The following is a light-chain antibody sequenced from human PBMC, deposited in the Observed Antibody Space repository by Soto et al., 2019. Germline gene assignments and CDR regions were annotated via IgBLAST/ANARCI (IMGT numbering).Light chain of an antibody. J-gene: IGKJ2*01. V-gene: IGKV3-20*01. CDR2: DAS. CDR1: QSVSSSY. CDR3: QQYGSSPWYT. Sequence: EIVLTQSPGTLSLSPGERATLSCRASQSVSSSYLAWYQQKPGQAPRLLIYDASSRATGIPDRFSGSGSGTDFTLTISRLEPEDFAVYYCQQYGSSPWYTFGQGTKLAIK.